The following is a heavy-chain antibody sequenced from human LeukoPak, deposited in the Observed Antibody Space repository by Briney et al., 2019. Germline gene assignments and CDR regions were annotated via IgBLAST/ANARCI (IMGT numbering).Heavy chain of an antibody. CDR1: GFTFSSYG. CDR2: IRYDGSNK. CDR3: AKHHYYGSGSYYPNFDY. J-gene: IGHJ4*02. D-gene: IGHD3-10*01. Sequence: PGGSLRLSCAASGFTFSSYGIHWVRQAPGKGLEWVAFIRYDGSNKYHADSVKGRFTISRDNSKNTVYLQMNSLRAEDTAVYYCAKHHYYGSGSYYPNFDYWGQGTLVTVSS. V-gene: IGHV3-30*02.